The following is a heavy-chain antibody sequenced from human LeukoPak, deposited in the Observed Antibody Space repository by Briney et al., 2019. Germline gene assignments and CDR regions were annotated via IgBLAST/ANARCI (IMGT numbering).Heavy chain of an antibody. D-gene: IGHD2-2*01. V-gene: IGHV3-30-3*01. Sequence: GGSLRLSCAASGFTFINYAMHWVRQAPGKGLEWVAVISYDGSNKYYADSVKGRFTISRDNSKNTLYLQMNSLRAEDTAVYYCAREMTLGYCSSTSCSLYYFDYWGQGTLVTVSS. CDR1: GFTFINYA. CDR2: ISYDGSNK. J-gene: IGHJ4*02. CDR3: AREMTLGYCSSTSCSLYYFDY.